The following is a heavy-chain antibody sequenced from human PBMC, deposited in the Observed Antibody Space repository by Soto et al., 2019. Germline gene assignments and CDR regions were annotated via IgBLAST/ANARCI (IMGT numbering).Heavy chain of an antibody. J-gene: IGHJ6*02. CDR2: ILNDGSNR. CDR3: ARDDEYSGNGMDV. V-gene: IGHV3-33*01. CDR1: GFTFSIYG. Sequence: QVQLVESGGGVVQPGRSLRLSCAASGFTFSIYGMHWVRQAPGKGLEWVAVILNDGSNRYHADSVKDRFTISRDNSKKMLSLQMNSLRAEDTAVYYCARDDEYSGNGMDVWGQGTTVTVS. D-gene: IGHD3-10*01.